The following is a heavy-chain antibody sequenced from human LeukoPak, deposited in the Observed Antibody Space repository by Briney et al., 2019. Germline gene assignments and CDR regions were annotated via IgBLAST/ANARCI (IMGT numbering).Heavy chain of an antibody. D-gene: IGHD1-26*01. CDR1: GFTFSTYA. CDR2: ISGSGGGT. CDR3: AKNRGAGSHYYYHMNV. J-gene: IGHJ6*03. V-gene: IGHV3-23*01. Sequence: GGSLRLSRAASGFTFSTYAMSWVRQAPGKGLEGVSLISGSGGGTYYADSVKGRFAVSRDNSKDTLYLQLNSLRAEDTAVYYCAKNRGAGSHYYYHMNVWGKGTTVTVSS.